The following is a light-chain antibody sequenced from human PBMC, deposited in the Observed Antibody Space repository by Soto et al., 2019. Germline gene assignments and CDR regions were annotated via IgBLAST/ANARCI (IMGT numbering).Light chain of an antibody. CDR3: QQRYHWPLT. J-gene: IGKJ3*01. Sequence: EIVLTQSPATLSLSPGERATLSCMASQSLSTYLSWYQQKPGQAPRLLIYDASNRATGIPARFSGSGSGTDFTLTISSLEPEDFAVYYCQQRYHWPLTCGPGTKVDI. CDR2: DAS. CDR1: QSLSTY. V-gene: IGKV3-11*01.